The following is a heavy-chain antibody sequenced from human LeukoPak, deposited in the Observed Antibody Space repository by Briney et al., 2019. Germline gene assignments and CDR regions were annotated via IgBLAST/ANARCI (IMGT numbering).Heavy chain of an antibody. CDR3: ARDYRVAAADQNWFDP. J-gene: IGHJ5*02. D-gene: IGHD6-13*01. CDR1: GYTFTGYY. V-gene: IGHV1-18*04. Sequence: ASVKFSCKASGYTFTGYYMHWVRQAPGQGLEWMGWISAYNGNTNYAQKLQGRVTMTTDTSTSTAYMELRSLRSDDTAVYYCARDYRVAAADQNWFDPWGQGTLVTVSS. CDR2: ISAYNGNT.